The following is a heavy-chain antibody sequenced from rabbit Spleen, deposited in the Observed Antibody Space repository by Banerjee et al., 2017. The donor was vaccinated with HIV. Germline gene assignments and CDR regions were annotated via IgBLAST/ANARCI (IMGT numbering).Heavy chain of an antibody. CDR3: ARRAASNGWSVDL. CDR2: INTWSGRP. Sequence: QEQLVESGGDPVKPEGSLTLPCTASGFSFNDDYVMCWVRQAPGKGLKWIACINTWSGRPVYASWAKGRFTMSKTSSTTVTLQMTSLTVADTATYFCARRAASNGWSVDLWGPGTLVTVS. D-gene: IGHD1-1*01. J-gene: IGHJ6*01. V-gene: IGHV1S45*01. CDR1: GFSFNDDYV.